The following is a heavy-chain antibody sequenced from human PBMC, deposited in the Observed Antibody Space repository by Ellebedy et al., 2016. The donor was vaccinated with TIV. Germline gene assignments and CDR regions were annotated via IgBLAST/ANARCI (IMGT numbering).Heavy chain of an antibody. D-gene: IGHD3-22*01. V-gene: IGHV1-18*04. J-gene: IGHJ3*02. CDR3: ARDLGGYSDSSGYYYPDAFDI. Sequence: AASVKVSCKASGYTFTSYGIIWVRQAPGQGLEWMGWINIYTGQTKYVEKLRGRVTMTTDTSTSTAYLDLRSLRSDDTAVYYCARDLGGYSDSSGYYYPDAFDIWGQGTMVTVSS. CDR2: INIYTGQT. CDR1: GYTFTSYG.